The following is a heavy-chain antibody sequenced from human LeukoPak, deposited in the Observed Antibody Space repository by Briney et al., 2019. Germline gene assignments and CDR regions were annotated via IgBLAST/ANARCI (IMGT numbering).Heavy chain of an antibody. CDR3: AASYSSSAEFDY. J-gene: IGHJ4*02. CDR1: GFTFSSYA. D-gene: IGHD6-6*01. CDR2: ISYDGSNK. Sequence: GGSLRLSCAASGFTFSSYAMHWVRQAPGKGLEGVAVISYDGSNKYYADSVKGRFTISRYNSKNTLYLQMNSLRAEDTAVYYCAASYSSSAEFDYWGQGTLVTVSS. V-gene: IGHV3-30*04.